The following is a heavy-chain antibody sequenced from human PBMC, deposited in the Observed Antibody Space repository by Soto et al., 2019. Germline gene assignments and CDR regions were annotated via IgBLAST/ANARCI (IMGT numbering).Heavy chain of an antibody. CDR1: GYPISSGYY. V-gene: IGHV4-38-2*01. Sequence: NPSETLSLTCAVSGYPISSGYYWGWIRQSPGKGLEWIGSLYHSGSTYYNPSLKSRVTISVDSSKNQFSLKLSSVTAADTAVYYCARAIFLSVDYDILTGPLDSWGQGTLVTVSS. CDR3: ARAIFLSVDYDILTGPLDS. CDR2: LYHSGST. J-gene: IGHJ5*02. D-gene: IGHD3-9*01.